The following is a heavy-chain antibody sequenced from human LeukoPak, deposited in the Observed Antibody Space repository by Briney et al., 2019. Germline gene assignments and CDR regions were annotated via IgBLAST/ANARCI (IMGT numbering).Heavy chain of an antibody. Sequence: ASVKVSCKASGYTFTSYGISWVRQAPGQGLEWMGWISAYNGNTNYAQKLQGRVTMTTDTSASTAYMELRSLRSDDTAVYYCAGDHYSNYRWFDPWGQGTLVTVSS. CDR2: ISAYNGNT. CDR3: AGDHYSNYRWFDP. J-gene: IGHJ5*02. V-gene: IGHV1-18*01. D-gene: IGHD4-11*01. CDR1: GYTFTSYG.